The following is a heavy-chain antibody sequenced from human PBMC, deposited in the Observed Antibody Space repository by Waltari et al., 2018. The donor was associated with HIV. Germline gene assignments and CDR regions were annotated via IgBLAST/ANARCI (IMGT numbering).Heavy chain of an antibody. J-gene: IGHJ3*02. CDR3: ARGTYGDALDM. V-gene: IGHV4-39*02. CDR1: GGSVSCSISY. Sequence: QLHLQESGPGLVQPSETLSLTCNVPGGSVSCSISYWGWIRQPPGKGLEWIGYVDHRGGTKYNPSLQSRVAIFVDTSKNHFSLKLNSVTAADTAVFFCARGTYGDALDMWGQGTMVIVSS. D-gene: IGHD4-17*01. CDR2: VDHRGGT.